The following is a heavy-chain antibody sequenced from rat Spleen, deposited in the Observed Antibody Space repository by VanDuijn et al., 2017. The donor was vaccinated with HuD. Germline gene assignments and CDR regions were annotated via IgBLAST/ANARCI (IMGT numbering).Heavy chain of an antibody. Sequence: QVQLKESGPGLVQPSQTLSLTCTVSGFSLTSNGVTWVRQPPGKGLEWVATISSGGHTYYNSALKSRLSISRDTSKNQVFLKMNSLQTDDTGTYYCTREDYPGFSFDYWGQGVMVTVSS. CDR2: ISSGGHT. CDR1: GFSLTSNG. D-gene: IGHD1-4*01. V-gene: IGHV2S12*01. J-gene: IGHJ2*01. CDR3: TREDYPGFSFDY.